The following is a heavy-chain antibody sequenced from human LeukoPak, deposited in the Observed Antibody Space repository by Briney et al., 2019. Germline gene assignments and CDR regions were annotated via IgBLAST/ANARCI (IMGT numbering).Heavy chain of an antibody. Sequence: GGSLKISCEGSGYSFTSYWIGWVRQMPGKGLEWMGIIYPGDSDTRYSPSFQGQVTISADKSISTAYLQWSSLKASDTAMYYCVRQDTMVRGVTWGQGTLVTVSS. CDR2: IYPGDSDT. CDR3: VRQDTMVRGVT. V-gene: IGHV5-51*01. D-gene: IGHD3-10*01. CDR1: GYSFTSYW. J-gene: IGHJ5*02.